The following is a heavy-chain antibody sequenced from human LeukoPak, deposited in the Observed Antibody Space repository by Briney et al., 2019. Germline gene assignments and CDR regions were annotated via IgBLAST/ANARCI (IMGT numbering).Heavy chain of an antibody. D-gene: IGHD3-22*01. CDR2: INHSGST. V-gene: IGHV4-34*01. J-gene: IGHJ4*02. Sequence: SETLSLTCAVYGGSFSGYYWSWIRQPPGKGPEWIGEINHSGSTNYNPSLKSRVTISVDTSKNQFSLKLSSVTAADTAVYYCARDPYYYDSSGYYPTSRFDYWGQGTLVTVSS. CDR1: GGSFSGYY. CDR3: ARDPYYYDSSGYYPTSRFDY.